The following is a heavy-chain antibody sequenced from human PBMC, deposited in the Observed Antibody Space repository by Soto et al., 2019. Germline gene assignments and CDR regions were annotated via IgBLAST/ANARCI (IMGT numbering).Heavy chain of an antibody. CDR1: GFTFSSYA. J-gene: IGHJ3*02. D-gene: IGHD4-17*01. CDR2: ISYDGSNK. Sequence: QVQLVESGGGVVQPGRSLRLSCAASGFTFSSYAMHWVRQAPGKGLEWVAVISYDGSNKYYADSVKGRFTISRDNSKNTLYPQMNSLRAEDTAVYYCARDLTHYGDYVNAFDIWGQGTMVTVSS. V-gene: IGHV3-30-3*01. CDR3: ARDLTHYGDYVNAFDI.